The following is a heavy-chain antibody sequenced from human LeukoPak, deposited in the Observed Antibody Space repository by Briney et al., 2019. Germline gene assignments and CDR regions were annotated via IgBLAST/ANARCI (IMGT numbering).Heavy chain of an antibody. V-gene: IGHV4-59*01. D-gene: IGHD3-10*01. J-gene: IGHJ6*02. CDR1: GGSISTYY. Sequence: PSETLSLTCTVSGGSISTYYWSWIRQSPGKGLEWIGYIYYTGSTNYNPSLKSRVTISVDTSKNQFTLKLSSVTAADTAVYYCARDSGLDVWGQGTTVTVSS. CDR2: IYYTGST. CDR3: ARDSGLDV.